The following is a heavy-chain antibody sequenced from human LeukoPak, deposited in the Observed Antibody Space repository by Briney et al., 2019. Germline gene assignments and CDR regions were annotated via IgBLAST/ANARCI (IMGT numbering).Heavy chain of an antibody. D-gene: IGHD6-6*01. J-gene: IGHJ4*02. CDR2: MNSNSGNT. CDR1: GYTFTLYD. V-gene: IGHV1-8*03. CDR3: ARGPIIAARLYYFDY. Sequence: SVTLSYTASGYTFTLYDINWVRHATGQGLEWVGWMNSNSGNTGYAQKFQGTVTITRNTSISTAYMELSSLRSEDTAVYYCARGPIIAARLYYFDYWGQGTLVTVSS.